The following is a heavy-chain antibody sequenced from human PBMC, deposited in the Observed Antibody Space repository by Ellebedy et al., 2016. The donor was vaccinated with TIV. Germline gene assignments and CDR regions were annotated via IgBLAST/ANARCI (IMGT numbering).Heavy chain of an antibody. D-gene: IGHD6-6*01. CDR2: ILNDGNIK. J-gene: IGHJ4*02. CDR3: AITSARPEHFDY. CDR1: GFTSSTYG. V-gene: IGHV3-30*03. Sequence: PGGSLRLSCAASGFTSSTYGLHWVRQAPGKGLKGVAAILNDGNIKYYADSVKGRFIISRDNSKNTLYLQVNSLRAEDTAVYYCAITSARPEHFDYWGQGTLVTVSS.